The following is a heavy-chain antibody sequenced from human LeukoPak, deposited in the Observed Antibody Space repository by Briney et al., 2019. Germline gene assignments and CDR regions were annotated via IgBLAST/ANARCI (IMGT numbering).Heavy chain of an antibody. CDR1: GFSFRNYD. J-gene: IGHJ3*02. D-gene: IGHD6-13*01. CDR2: VGTGGDT. V-gene: IGHV3-13*01. Sequence: GGSLRLSCSASGFSFRNYDMHWVRQPTGKGLEWVSAVGTGGDTYYAGSVKGRFTVVRENVKNTLYLQMNSLGAGDTAMYYCARRSAAAGIDAFDIWGQGTMVTVSS. CDR3: ARRSAAAGIDAFDI.